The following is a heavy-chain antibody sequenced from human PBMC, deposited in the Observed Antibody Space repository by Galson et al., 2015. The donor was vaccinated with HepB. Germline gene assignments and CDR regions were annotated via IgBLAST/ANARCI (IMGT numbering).Heavy chain of an antibody. CDR2: ISPNTGNT. V-gene: IGHV1-18*01. D-gene: IGHD1-14*01. CDR3: IVWLRHRNHHNYMDV. CDR1: GYTFTSFG. Sequence: SVKVSCKASGYTFTSFGISWVRQAPGQGLEWMGWISPNTGNTNYAQKLHGRVTMTTDTSTNTAYMELRSLRSADAAVYYCIVWLRHRNHHNYMDVWGKGTTVTVSS. J-gene: IGHJ6*03.